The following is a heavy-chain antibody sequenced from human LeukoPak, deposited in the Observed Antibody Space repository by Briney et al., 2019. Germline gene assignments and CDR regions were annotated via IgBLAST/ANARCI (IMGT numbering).Heavy chain of an antibody. J-gene: IGHJ3*02. D-gene: IGHD3-10*01. CDR2: IKKDGNEK. Sequence: GGSLRLSCAASGFTFTTYWMGWVRQAPGKGLEWVASIKKDGNEKYYVDSVKGRFTISRDNAKNSLYLQMNSVRAEDTALNSCGNGGGGAFDIWGQGTMVTVSS. CDR3: GNGGGGAFDI. V-gene: IGHV3-7*01. CDR1: GFTFTTYW.